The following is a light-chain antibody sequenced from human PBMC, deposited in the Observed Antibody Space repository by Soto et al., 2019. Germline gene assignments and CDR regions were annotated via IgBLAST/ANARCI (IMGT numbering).Light chain of an antibody. V-gene: IGLV2-11*01. Sequence: QSALTQPRSVSGSPGQAVTISCTGTSSDVGGYNYVSWYQQHPGKAPKVRIYDVSERPSGVPDRFSGSKSGNTASLTISGLQAEDEADYYCCSYAGSPRYVLGNGTKLTVL. J-gene: IGLJ1*01. CDR2: DVS. CDR3: CSYAGSPRYV. CDR1: SSDVGGYNY.